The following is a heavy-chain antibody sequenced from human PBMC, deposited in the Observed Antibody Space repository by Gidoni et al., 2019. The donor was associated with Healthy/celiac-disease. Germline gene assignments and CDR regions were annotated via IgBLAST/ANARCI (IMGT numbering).Heavy chain of an antibody. J-gene: IGHJ4*02. D-gene: IGHD3-22*01. CDR3: AKVRDITMIVVVITAFDY. CDR2: ISGSGGST. V-gene: IGHV3-23*01. CDR1: GFTVSSDG. Sequence: EVQLLESGGGLVQPGGSLRLYCAASGFTVSSDGRSCVRQAPGKGLEWVSAISGSGGSTYYADSVKGRFTISRDNSKNTLYLQMNSLRAEDTALYYCAKVRDITMIVVVITAFDYWGQGTLVTVSS.